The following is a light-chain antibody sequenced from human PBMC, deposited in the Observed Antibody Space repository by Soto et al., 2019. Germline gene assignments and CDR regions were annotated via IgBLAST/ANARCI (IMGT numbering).Light chain of an antibody. CDR2: EVS. CDR3: SSYAGSNNLYV. Sequence: QSALTQPPSASGSPEQSVTISCTGTSSDVGGYNYVSWYQQHPGKAPKLMIYEVSKRPSGVPDRFSGSKSGNTASLTVSGLQAEDEADYYCSSYAGSNNLYVFGTGTKVTVL. CDR1: SSDVGGYNY. J-gene: IGLJ1*01. V-gene: IGLV2-8*01.